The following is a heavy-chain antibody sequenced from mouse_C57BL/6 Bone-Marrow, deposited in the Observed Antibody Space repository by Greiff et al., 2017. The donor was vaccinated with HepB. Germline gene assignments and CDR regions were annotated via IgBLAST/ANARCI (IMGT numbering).Heavy chain of an antibody. V-gene: IGHV1-64*01. CDR3: ARSPYDYDFGWAMDY. CDR1: GYTFTSYW. CDR2: IHPNSGST. Sequence: QVQLQQPGAELVKPGASVKLSCKASGYTFTSYWMHWVKQRPGQGLEWIGMIHPNSGSTNYNEKFKSKATLTVDKSSSTAYMQLSSLTSEDSAVYYWARSPYDYDFGWAMDYWGQGTSVTVSS. J-gene: IGHJ4*01. D-gene: IGHD2-4*01.